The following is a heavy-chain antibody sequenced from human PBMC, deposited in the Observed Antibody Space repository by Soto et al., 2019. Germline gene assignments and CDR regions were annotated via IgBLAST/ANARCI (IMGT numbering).Heavy chain of an antibody. D-gene: IGHD3-9*01. V-gene: IGHV3-23*01. J-gene: IGHJ4*02. CDR1: GFTFSLSA. CDR2: LSGGGSTT. Sequence: EVQLLESGGGFVQPGESLRLSCAASGFTFSLSAMSWVRQAPGRGLDWVSSLSGGGSTTDYADSVKGRFTISRDNSKNTVHLQMNSLRAEDTAVYYCAKGPEYDILTGCDYCGQGSLFTVSS. CDR3: AKGPEYDILTGCDY.